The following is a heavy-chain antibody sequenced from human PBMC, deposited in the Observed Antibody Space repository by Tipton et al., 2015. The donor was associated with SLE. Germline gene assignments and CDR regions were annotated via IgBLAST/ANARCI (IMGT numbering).Heavy chain of an antibody. CDR1: GGTFSSYA. D-gene: IGHD6-19*01. CDR2: IIPIFGTA. V-gene: IGHV1-69*01. J-gene: IGHJ4*02. CDR3: ARSFAAVAGNFDY. Sequence: QLVQSGAEVKKPGSSVKVSCKASGGTFSSYAISWVRQAPGQGLEWMGGIIPIFGTANYAPKFPDGVTITADESTSTAYMELSSLRSEDTAVYYCARSFAAVAGNFDYWGQGTLVTVSS.